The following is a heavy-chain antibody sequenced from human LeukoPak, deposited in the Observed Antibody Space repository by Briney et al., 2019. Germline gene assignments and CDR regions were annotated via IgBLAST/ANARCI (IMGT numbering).Heavy chain of an antibody. D-gene: IGHD5-24*01. CDR1: GYTFTGYY. CDR2: INPNSGGT. J-gene: IGHJ3*02. Sequence: ASVKVSCKASGYTFTGYYMHLVRQAPGQGLEWMGWINPNSGGTNYAQKFQGRVTMTRDTSISTAYMELSRLRSDDTAVYYCARDLAFGEMVTNRGAFDIWGQGTMVTVSS. CDR3: ARDLAFGEMVTNRGAFDI. V-gene: IGHV1-2*02.